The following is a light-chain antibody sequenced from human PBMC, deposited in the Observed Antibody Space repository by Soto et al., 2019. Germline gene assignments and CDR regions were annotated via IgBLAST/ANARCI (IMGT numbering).Light chain of an antibody. V-gene: IGKV3-20*01. CDR1: QSVNNF. Sequence: EIVLTQSPATLSLSPGERATLSCRASQSVNNFLAWYQQRPGQAPRLLMYEASNRATGVPARFSGSGSGTDFTLTISRLEPEDFAVYYCQQYGSSPRTFGQGTKVDIK. CDR2: EAS. CDR3: QQYGSSPRT. J-gene: IGKJ1*01.